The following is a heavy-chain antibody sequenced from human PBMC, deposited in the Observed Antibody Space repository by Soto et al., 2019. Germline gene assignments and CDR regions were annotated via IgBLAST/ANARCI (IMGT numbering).Heavy chain of an antibody. Sequence: EVQLLESGGGLVQPGGSLRLSCAASGFTFSSYAMSWVRQAPGKGLEWVSAISGSGGSTYYADSVKGRFTISRDNSKNTLYLQMNSLRAEDTAVYYCGRGETYYYGSGSYYTLYWCQGTLVTVSS. CDR3: GRGETYYYGSGSYYTLY. D-gene: IGHD3-10*01. J-gene: IGHJ4*02. CDR1: GFTFSSYA. CDR2: ISGSGGST. V-gene: IGHV3-23*01.